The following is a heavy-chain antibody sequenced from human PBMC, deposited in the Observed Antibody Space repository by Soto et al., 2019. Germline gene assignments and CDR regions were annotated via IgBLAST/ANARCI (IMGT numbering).Heavy chain of an antibody. Sequence: SETLSLTCAVSGGPIRSRTYSWGWIRQPPGNNLEWIGTIYYNGNTYSNPSLNSRVTISVDTSKNQLSLKLKSVTAADTAVYYCARHDGFSSGWIFDYWGHGTLVTVSS. D-gene: IGHD6-19*01. J-gene: IGHJ4*01. CDR3: ARHDGFSSGWIFDY. CDR2: IYYNGNT. V-gene: IGHV4-39*01. CDR1: GGPIRSRTYS.